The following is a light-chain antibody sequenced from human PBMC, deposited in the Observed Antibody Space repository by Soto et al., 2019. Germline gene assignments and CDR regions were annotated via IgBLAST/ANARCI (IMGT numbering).Light chain of an antibody. Sequence: EIVMTQSPGTLSLSPGERVTLSCRASQSVRSSYLAWYQQKPGQAPSLLIYGASNRATGIADRFSGSGSGTDFTLTISRLEPEDFAVYYSQQYGSSPSFGGGTKVDI. CDR1: QSVRSSY. CDR2: GAS. V-gene: IGKV3-20*01. J-gene: IGKJ4*01. CDR3: QQYGSSPS.